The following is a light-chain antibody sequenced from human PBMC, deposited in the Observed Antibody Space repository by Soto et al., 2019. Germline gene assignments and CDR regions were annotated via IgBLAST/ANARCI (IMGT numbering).Light chain of an antibody. CDR3: SSFAGSNNFPSV. CDR1: SSDVGAYDY. Sequence: QSVLTQPPSASGSPGQSVTISCTGTSSDVGAYDYVSWYQQHPGKAPKLMIYEINKRPSWVPDRCSGSKSGTTASLTVSGLQAEDEADYYCSSFAGSNNFPSVYGTATKVTVL. J-gene: IGLJ1*01. CDR2: EIN. V-gene: IGLV2-8*01.